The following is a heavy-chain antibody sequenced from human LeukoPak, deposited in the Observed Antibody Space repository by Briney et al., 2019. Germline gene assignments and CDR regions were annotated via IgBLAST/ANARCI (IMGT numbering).Heavy chain of an antibody. CDR2: IWYDGSNK. CDR1: GFTFSSYG. V-gene: IGHV3-33*01. J-gene: IGHJ4*02. CDR3: ARLGWELGNWDY. D-gene: IGHD1-26*01. Sequence: GGSLRLSCAASGFTFSSYGMHWVRQAPGKGLEGVAVIWYDGSNKYYADSVKGRSTISRDNSKNTLYLQMNSLRAEDTAVYYCARLGWELGNWDYWGQGTLVTVSS.